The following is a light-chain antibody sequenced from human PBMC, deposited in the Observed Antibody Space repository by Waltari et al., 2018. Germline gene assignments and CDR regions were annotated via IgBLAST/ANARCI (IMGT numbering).Light chain of an antibody. J-gene: IGLJ3*02. V-gene: IGLV2-23*01. CDR3: CSYGGRSTWV. CDR1: SSEIGSHNL. Sequence: QSALTQPASVSGSPGQSITISCTAASSEIGSHNLVSWYQQRPGKAPRLIIFEGTKRPSGVFYLFSGSQSDRMASLTISGLQAEYEAAYYCCSYGGRSTWVFGGGTKLTVL. CDR2: EGT.